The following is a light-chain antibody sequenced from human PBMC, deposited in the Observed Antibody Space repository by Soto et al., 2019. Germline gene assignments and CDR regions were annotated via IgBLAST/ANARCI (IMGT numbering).Light chain of an antibody. Sequence: QSVLTQPPSLSGAPGQRVTISCTGSSSNIGAGFDVHWYQRLPGTAPKLLIYGKSNRPSGVPDRFSGSKSVTSASLAITGLQDEDEAEYYCQSYDSSMSAWVFGGGTKVTVL. V-gene: IGLV1-40*01. J-gene: IGLJ3*02. CDR1: SSNIGAGFD. CDR2: GKS. CDR3: QSYDSSMSAWV.